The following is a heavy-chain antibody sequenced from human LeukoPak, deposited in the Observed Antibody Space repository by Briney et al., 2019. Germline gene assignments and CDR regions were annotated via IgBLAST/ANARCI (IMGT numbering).Heavy chain of an antibody. D-gene: IGHD6-13*01. CDR3: ARRDFPGYSSNWYYFDY. CDR2: INHSGST. V-gene: IGHV4-34*01. J-gene: IGHJ4*02. Sequence: SETLSLTCAVYGGSFSGYYWSWIRQPPGKGLEWIGEINHSGSTNYNPSLKSRVTISVDTSKNQFSLKLSSVTAADTAVYYCARRDFPGYSSNWYYFDYWGQGTLVTVSS. CDR1: GGSFSGYY.